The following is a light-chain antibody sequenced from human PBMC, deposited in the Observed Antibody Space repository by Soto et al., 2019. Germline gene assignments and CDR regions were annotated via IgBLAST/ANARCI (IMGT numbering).Light chain of an antibody. CDR1: SGSIASNY. V-gene: IGLV6-57*03. J-gene: IGLJ3*02. CDR2: EDN. CDR3: QSYDSSNEGV. Sequence: NFLLTQPHSVSESPGKTVTISCTRSSGSIASNYVQWYQQRPGSAPTTVIYEDNQRPSGVPDRFSGSIDSSSNSASLTISGLKTEDEADYYCQSYDSSNEGVFGGGTQLTGL.